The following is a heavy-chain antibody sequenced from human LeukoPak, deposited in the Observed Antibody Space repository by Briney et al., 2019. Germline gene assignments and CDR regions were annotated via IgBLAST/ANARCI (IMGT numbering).Heavy chain of an antibody. CDR2: ISYDGSNK. CDR3: ARDRRYCSSTSCFYGMDI. CDR1: GFTFSSYA. Sequence: GGSLRLSCAASGFTFSSYAMHWVRQAPGKGLEWVAVISYDGSNKYYADSVKGRFTISRDNSKNTLYLQMNSLRAEDTAVYYCARDRRYCSSTSCFYGMDIWAQGTTVTVSS. V-gene: IGHV3-30-3*01. J-gene: IGHJ6*02. D-gene: IGHD2-2*01.